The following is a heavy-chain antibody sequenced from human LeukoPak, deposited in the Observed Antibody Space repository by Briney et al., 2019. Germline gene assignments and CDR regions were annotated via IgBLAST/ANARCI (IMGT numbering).Heavy chain of an antibody. CDR2: ISAYNGNT. CDR1: GYTFTSYG. CDR3: ARDRLSPYYYDSSGNFDI. Sequence: ASVNVSCKASGYTFTSYGISWVRQAPGQGLEWMGWISAYNGNTNYAQKLQGRVTMTTDTSTSTAYMELRSLRSDDTAVYYCARDRLSPYYYDSSGNFDIWGQGTMVTVSS. V-gene: IGHV1-18*01. J-gene: IGHJ3*02. D-gene: IGHD3-22*01.